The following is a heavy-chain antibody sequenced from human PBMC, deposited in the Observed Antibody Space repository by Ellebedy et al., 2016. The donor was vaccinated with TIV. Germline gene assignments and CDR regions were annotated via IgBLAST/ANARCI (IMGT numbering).Heavy chain of an antibody. D-gene: IGHD3-3*01. J-gene: IGHJ4*02. CDR2: IKSKRDGETT. CDR1: GFTFSSFA. V-gene: IGHV3-15*07. CDR3: TTGFSTAWHDHC. Sequence: PGGSLRLSCAASGFTFSSFAVNWVRQAPGKGLEWVGRIKSKRDGETTEYAAPVKGRFTISRDDSDNMLSLQMNSLKAEDTAVYYCTTGFSTAWHDHCWGQGTLVTVSS.